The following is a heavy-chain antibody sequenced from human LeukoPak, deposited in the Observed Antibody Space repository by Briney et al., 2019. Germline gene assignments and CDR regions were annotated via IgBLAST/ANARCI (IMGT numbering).Heavy chain of an antibody. J-gene: IGHJ4*02. CDR2: IYTSGST. CDR1: GGSISSYY. D-gene: IGHD6-13*01. Sequence: SETLSLTCTVSGGSISSYYWSWIRQPPGKGLEWIGYIYTSGSTNYNPSLKSRVTMSVDTSKNQFSLKLSSVTAADTAVYYCARRSAAAGTPFDYWGQGTLVTVSS. V-gene: IGHV4-4*09. CDR3: ARRSAAAGTPFDY.